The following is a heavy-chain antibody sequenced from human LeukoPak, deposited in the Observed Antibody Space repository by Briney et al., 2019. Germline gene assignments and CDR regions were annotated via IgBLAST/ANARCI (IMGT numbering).Heavy chain of an antibody. CDR3: ARARFGADYGGTFDY. J-gene: IGHJ4*02. D-gene: IGHD4-23*01. Sequence: SDTLALTCSFWGASNTLYYWSWMRQPPGKGREYMSYIYYSGSTKYNPSPRSRVTISADTSKNEFSLKLASVTAADTAVYYCARARFGADYGGTFDYWGQGTLVTVSS. CDR1: GASNTLYY. CDR2: IYYSGST. V-gene: IGHV4-59*07.